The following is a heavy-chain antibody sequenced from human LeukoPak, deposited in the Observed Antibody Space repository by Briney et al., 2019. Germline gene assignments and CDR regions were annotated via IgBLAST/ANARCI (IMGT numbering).Heavy chain of an antibody. J-gene: IGHJ6*03. V-gene: IGHV1-69*05. CDR2: IIPMFGTT. D-gene: IGHD4-11*01. CDR3: ASVTVTTWAPDGHMDV. Sequence: SVKVSCKASGGTFSNYAISWVRQAPGQGLEWMGRIIPMFGTTNFAQNFQGRVTITTDESTSTAYMEVSSLRIEDTAVYYCASVTVTTWAPDGHMDVWGKGTTVTVSS. CDR1: GGTFSNYA.